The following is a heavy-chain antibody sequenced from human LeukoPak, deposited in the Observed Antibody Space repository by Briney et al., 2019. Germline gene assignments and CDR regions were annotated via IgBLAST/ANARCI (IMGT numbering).Heavy chain of an antibody. CDR3: ARVAPFTGIVGPLDPFDY. V-gene: IGHV3-66*01. CDR2: IYSGGST. D-gene: IGHD1-26*01. CDR1: GFTFSSYA. Sequence: GGSLRLSCAASGFTFSSYAMSWVRQAPGKGLEWVSVIYSGGSTYYADSVKGRFTISRDNSKNTLYLQMNSLRAEDTAVYYCARVAPFTGIVGPLDPFDYWGQGTLVTVSS. J-gene: IGHJ4*02.